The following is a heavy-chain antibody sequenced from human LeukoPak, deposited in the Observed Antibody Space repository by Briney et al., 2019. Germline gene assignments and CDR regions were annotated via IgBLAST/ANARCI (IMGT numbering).Heavy chain of an antibody. CDR1: GGSISSYY. CDR3: ARDLGYSSGWYDY. D-gene: IGHD6-19*01. V-gene: IGHV4-59*01. CDR2: VYYSGST. J-gene: IGHJ4*02. Sequence: KPSETLSLTCTVSGGSISSYYWSWIRQPPGKGLEYIGYVYYSGSTNYNPSFKSRVTVSIDTSKNQFSLKLSSVTAADTAVYYCARDLGYSSGWYDYWGQGTLVTVSS.